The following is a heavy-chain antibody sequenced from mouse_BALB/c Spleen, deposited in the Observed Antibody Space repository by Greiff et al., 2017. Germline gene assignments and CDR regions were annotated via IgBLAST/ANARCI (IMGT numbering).Heavy chain of an antibody. CDR2: INPYNGAT. D-gene: IGHD2-3*01. Sequence: VQLQQSGPELVKPGASVKISCKASGYSFTGYYMHWVKQSHVKSLEWIGRINPYNGATSYNQNFKDKASLTVDKSSSTAYMELHSLTSEDSAVYYCARGDGYYEGFAYWGQGTLVTVSA. CDR3: ARGDGYYEGFAY. CDR1: GYSFTGYY. V-gene: IGHV1-31*01. J-gene: IGHJ3*01.